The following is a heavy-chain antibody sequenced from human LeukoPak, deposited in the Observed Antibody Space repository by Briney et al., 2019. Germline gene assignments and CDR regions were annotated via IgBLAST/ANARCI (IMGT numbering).Heavy chain of an antibody. CDR2: LHHTGRN. Sequence: SETLSLSCTVSGDSITSNSHYWGWIRQPLGKTLEWIGSLHHTGRNYSNTALKSRVSISLDTSKSQFSLKLNSVTAADSGVYYCVAEMTASAAFDFWGQGTMVAVSS. CDR3: VAEMTASAAFDF. J-gene: IGHJ3*01. V-gene: IGHV4-39*01. D-gene: IGHD2-21*02. CDR1: GDSITSNSHY.